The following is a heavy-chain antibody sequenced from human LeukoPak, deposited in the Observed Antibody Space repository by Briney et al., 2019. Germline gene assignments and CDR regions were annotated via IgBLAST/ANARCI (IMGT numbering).Heavy chain of an antibody. CDR2: IYSDNT. D-gene: IGHD4/OR15-4a*01. J-gene: IGHJ4*02. CDR1: GGSVSDYY. Sequence: ETLSLTCTVSGGSVSDYYWSWIRQSPGKGLEWVSFIYSDNTHYSDSVKGRFTISRDNSKNTLYLQMNSLRAEDTAVYYCARRAGAYSHPYDYWGQGTLVTVSS. CDR3: ARRAGAYSHPYDY. V-gene: IGHV3-53*01.